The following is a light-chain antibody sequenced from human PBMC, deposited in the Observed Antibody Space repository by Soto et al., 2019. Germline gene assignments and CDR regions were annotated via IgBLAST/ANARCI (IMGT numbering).Light chain of an antibody. J-gene: IGKJ3*01. CDR2: AAS. CDR1: QDVSRY. CDR3: QQLNSYVFA. Sequence: DIQLTQSPSFLSASVGDRVTITCRASQDVSRYLDWYQQKPGKAPNLLIYAASTLRSGVPSRFSGSGSETEFTLTIISLQPEDFATYYCQQLNSYVFAFGPGTKVDIK. V-gene: IGKV1-9*01.